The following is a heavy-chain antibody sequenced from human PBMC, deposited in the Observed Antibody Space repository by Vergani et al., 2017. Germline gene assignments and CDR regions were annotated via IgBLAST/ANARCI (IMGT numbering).Heavy chain of an antibody. CDR3: ARRRVCYDSSGYPDS. CDR1: GFSLSNARMG. J-gene: IGHJ4*02. CDR2: IFSNDEK. Sequence: QVTLKESGPVLVKPTETLTLTCTVSGFSLSNARMGVSWIRQPPGKALEWLAHIFSNDEKSYSTSLKSRLTSSKDTSKSQVVITMTNMDPVDTATYYCARRRVCYDSSGYPDSWGQGTLVTVSS. D-gene: IGHD3-22*01. V-gene: IGHV2-26*01.